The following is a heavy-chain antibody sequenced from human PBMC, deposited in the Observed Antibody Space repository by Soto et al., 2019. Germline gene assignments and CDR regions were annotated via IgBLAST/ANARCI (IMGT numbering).Heavy chain of an antibody. CDR1: GYTFTSYG. CDR3: ARDIRMVYYIYYYSYSVDV. V-gene: IGHV1-18*01. J-gene: IGHJ6*03. Sequence: ASVKVSCKASGYTFTSYGISWVRQAPGQGLEWMGWISAYNGNTNYAQKLQGRVTMTTDTSTSTAYMELRSLRSDDTAVYYCARDIRMVYYIYYYSYSVDVWGKGTTVSVSS. CDR2: ISAYNGNT. D-gene: IGHD3-10*01.